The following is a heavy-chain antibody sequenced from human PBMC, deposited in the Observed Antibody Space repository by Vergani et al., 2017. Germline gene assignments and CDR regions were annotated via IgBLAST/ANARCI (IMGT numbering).Heavy chain of an antibody. D-gene: IGHD5-18*01. CDR3: AQQFWGGGGYRFDH. Sequence: QVQLQQWGAGLLKPSETLSLTCAVYGGSFSGYYWSWIRQPPGKGLEWIGEINHSGSTNYNPSLKSRVTISVDTSKNQFSLKLKSVTAADTAVYYCAQQFWGGGGYRFDHWGQRTLVTVSS. V-gene: IGHV4-34*01. CDR1: GGSFSGYY. J-gene: IGHJ4*02. CDR2: INHSGST.